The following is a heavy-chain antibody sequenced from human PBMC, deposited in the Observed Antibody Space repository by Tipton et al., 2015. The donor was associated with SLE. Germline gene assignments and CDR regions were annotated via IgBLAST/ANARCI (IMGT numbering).Heavy chain of an antibody. V-gene: IGHV3-21*01. CDR2: ISSSSSYI. J-gene: IGHJ1*01. D-gene: IGHD3-3*01. CDR3: ARSAGLTNGEYFQH. CDR1: GFTFSSYS. Sequence: SLRLSCAASGFTFSSYSMNWVRQAPGKGLEWVSSISSSSSYIYYADSVKGRFTISRDNAKNSLYLQMNSLRAEDTAVYYCARSAGLTNGEYFQHWGQGTLVTVSS.